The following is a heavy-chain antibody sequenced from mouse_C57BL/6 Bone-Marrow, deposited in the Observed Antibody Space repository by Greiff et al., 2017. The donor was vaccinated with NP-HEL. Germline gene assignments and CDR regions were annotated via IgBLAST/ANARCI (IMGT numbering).Heavy chain of an antibody. V-gene: IGHV1-7*01. CDR3: ARSRSFRIYYYGKGAMDY. Sequence: QVQLQQSGAELAKPGASVKLSCKASGYTFTSYWMHWVKQRPGQGLEWIGYINPSSGYTKYNQKFKDKATLTADKSYSTAYMQLSSLTYEDSAVYYCARSRSFRIYYYGKGAMDYWGQGTSVTVSS. D-gene: IGHD1-1*01. J-gene: IGHJ4*01. CDR2: INPSSGYT. CDR1: GYTFTSYW.